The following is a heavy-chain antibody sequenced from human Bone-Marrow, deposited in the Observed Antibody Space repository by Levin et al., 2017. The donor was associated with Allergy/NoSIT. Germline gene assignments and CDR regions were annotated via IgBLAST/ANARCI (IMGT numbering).Heavy chain of an antibody. CDR2: IYYSGST. D-gene: IGHD7-27*01. Sequence: TSQTLSLTCTVSGGSISSSSYYWGWIRQPPGKGLEWIGSIYYSGSTYYNPSLKSRVTISVDTSKNQFSLKLSSVTAADTAVYYCASSGEPQAGWFDPWGQGTLVTVSS. CDR1: GGSISSSSYY. J-gene: IGHJ5*02. V-gene: IGHV4-39*01. CDR3: ASSGEPQAGWFDP.